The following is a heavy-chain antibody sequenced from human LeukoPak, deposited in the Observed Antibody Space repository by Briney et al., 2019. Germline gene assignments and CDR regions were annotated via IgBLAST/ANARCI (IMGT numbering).Heavy chain of an antibody. CDR1: GFTFSGSA. D-gene: IGHD2-15*01. Sequence: PGGSLKLSCAASGFTFSGSAMHWLRQASGKGLEWVGRIRSKANNYATAYAASVQGRFTISRDDSKNTAYLQMNSLKTEDTAVYYCTGGVVLSLGQGTLVTVSS. J-gene: IGHJ5*02. CDR2: IRSKANNYAT. V-gene: IGHV3-73*01. CDR3: TGGVVLS.